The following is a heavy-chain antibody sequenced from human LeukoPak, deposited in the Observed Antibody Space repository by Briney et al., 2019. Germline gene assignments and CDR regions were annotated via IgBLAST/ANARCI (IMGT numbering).Heavy chain of an antibody. CDR3: ARGKSGYSP. Sequence: GASVKVSCKVSGYTFIENYIHWVRQAPGQGLEWMGLINPHTGAANYSQKFQGRVTMTRDTSISTAYMHLTRLKFDDTAVYYCARGKSGYSPWGQGTPVTVPS. J-gene: IGHJ4*02. V-gene: IGHV1-2*02. CDR1: GYTFIENY. D-gene: IGHD3-3*01. CDR2: INPHTGAA.